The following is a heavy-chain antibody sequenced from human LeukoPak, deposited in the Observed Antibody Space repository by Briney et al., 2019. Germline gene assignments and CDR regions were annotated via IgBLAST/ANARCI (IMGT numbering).Heavy chain of an antibody. V-gene: IGHV1-18*01. CDR1: DYTFTSYG. D-gene: IGHD3-22*01. CDR3: ARDLREDNYYDSSGYYAGKYYFDY. CDR2: ISAYNGNT. Sequence: ASVKVSCKASDYTFTSYGISWVRQAPGQGLEWMGWISAYNGNTNYAQKLQGRVTMTTDTSTSTAYMELRSLRSDDTAVYYCARDLREDNYYDSSGYYAGKYYFDYWGQGTLVTVSS. J-gene: IGHJ4*02.